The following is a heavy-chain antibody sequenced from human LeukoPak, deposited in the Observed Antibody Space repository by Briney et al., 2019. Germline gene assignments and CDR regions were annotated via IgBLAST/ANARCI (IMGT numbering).Heavy chain of an antibody. V-gene: IGHV3-30*02. Sequence: GGSLRLSCAASGFTFSSYGMHWVRQAPGKGLEWVAFTRYDGSNKYYADSVKGRFTISRDNSKNTLYLQMNSLRAEDTAVYYCAKGGGDGYNSPDDYWGQGTLVTVSS. J-gene: IGHJ4*02. CDR1: GFTFSSYG. CDR2: TRYDGSNK. CDR3: AKGGGDGYNSPDDY. D-gene: IGHD5-24*01.